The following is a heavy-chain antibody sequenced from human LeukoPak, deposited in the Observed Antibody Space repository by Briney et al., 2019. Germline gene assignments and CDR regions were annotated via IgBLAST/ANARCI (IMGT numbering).Heavy chain of an antibody. CDR3: AMDSSSWYFGWFDP. CDR1: GDSVSNKSAA. Sequence: SQTLSLTCAISGDSVSNKSAAWNWIRQSPSRGLEWLGRTYYRSKWFNDYAVSVKSRITINADTSKNQFSLQLNSVTPEDTAVYYCAMDSSSWYFGWFDPWGQGTLVTVSS. CDR2: TYYRSKWFN. J-gene: IGHJ5*02. D-gene: IGHD6-13*01. V-gene: IGHV6-1*01.